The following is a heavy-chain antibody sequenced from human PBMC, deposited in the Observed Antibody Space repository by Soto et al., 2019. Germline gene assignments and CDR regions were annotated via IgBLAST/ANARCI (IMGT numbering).Heavy chain of an antibody. CDR1: GFTFSSYG. J-gene: IGHJ4*02. CDR3: AKAAIGEVVVVAA. Sequence: GGSLRLSCAASGFTFSSYGMHWVRQAPGKGLEWVAVISYDGSNKYYADSVKGRFTISRDNSKNTLYLQMNSLRAEDTAVYYCAKAAIGEVVVVAAWGQGTLVTV. CDR2: ISYDGSNK. D-gene: IGHD2-15*01. V-gene: IGHV3-30*18.